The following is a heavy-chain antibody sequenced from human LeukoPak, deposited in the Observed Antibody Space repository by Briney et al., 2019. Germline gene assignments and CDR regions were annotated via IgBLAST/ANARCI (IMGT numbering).Heavy chain of an antibody. CDR3: ATSLGLYGSGGYFDY. CDR1: GYTLTELS. D-gene: IGHD3-10*01. V-gene: IGHV1-24*01. J-gene: IGHJ4*02. CDR2: FDPEDGET. Sequence: ASVKVSCKVSGYTLTELSMHWVRQAPGKGLEWMGGFDPEDGETIYAQKFQGRVTMTEDTSTDTAYMELSSLRSEDTAVYYCATSLGLYGSGGYFDYWGQGTLVTVSS.